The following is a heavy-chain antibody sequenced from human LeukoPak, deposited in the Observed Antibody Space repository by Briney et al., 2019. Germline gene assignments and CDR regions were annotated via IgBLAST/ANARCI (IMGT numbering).Heavy chain of an antibody. CDR2: IYYSGST. V-gene: IGHV4-61*01. Sequence: SETLSLTCTVSGGSVSSGSYYWSWIRQPPGKGLEWIGYIYYSGSTNYNPSLKSRVTISVDTSKNQFSLKLSSVTAADTAVYYCAGGYGDYEADWFDPWGQGTLVTVSS. D-gene: IGHD4-17*01. CDR1: GGSVSSGSYY. CDR3: AGGYGDYEADWFDP. J-gene: IGHJ5*02.